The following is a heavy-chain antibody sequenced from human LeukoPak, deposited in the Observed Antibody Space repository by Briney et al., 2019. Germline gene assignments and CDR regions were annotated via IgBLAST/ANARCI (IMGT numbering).Heavy chain of an antibody. CDR3: AREPEPQDYGDTVNAYDL. V-gene: IGHV4-34*01. Sequence: SETLSLTCTVYGGSLSGHYWSWIRQSPGKGLEWIGDIHHDGRTKYSPSLKSRVTILLDTSKNEVSLRLTPVTAADTALYFCAREPEPQDYGDTVNAYDLWGQGTMVIVSS. J-gene: IGHJ3*01. CDR2: IHHDGRT. CDR1: GGSLSGHY. D-gene: IGHD4-17*01.